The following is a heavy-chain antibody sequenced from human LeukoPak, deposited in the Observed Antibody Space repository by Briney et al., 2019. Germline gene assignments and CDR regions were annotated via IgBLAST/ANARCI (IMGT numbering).Heavy chain of an antibody. CDR2: INHSGST. V-gene: IGHV4-34*01. D-gene: IGHD6-13*01. Sequence: SETLSLTCAVYGGSFSDYYWSWIRQPPGKGLGWIGEINHSGSTNYNPSLKSRVTISVDTSKNQFSLKLSSVTAADTAVYYCARSAPYSSSWNGGDHWGQGTLVTVSS. J-gene: IGHJ4*02. CDR1: GGSFSDYY. CDR3: ARSAPYSSSWNGGDH.